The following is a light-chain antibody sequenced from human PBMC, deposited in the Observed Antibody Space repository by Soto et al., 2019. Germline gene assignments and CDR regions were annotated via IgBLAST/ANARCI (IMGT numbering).Light chain of an antibody. J-gene: IGKJ5*01. CDR3: QQYNNWIT. CDR2: DAS. Sequence: EFVLTQSPGTLSLSPGERATLSCRASQTVRNNYLAWYQQKPGQAPRLLIYDASNRATGVPARFSGSWSGTEFTLTISSLQSEDFAVYYCQQYNNWITFGQGTRLEIK. V-gene: IGKV3-15*01. CDR1: QTVRNN.